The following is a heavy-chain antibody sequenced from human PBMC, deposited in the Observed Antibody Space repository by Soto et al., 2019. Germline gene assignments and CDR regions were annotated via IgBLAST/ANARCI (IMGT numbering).Heavy chain of an antibody. J-gene: IGHJ4*02. CDR2: IYISGTT. Sequence: SETLSLTCTVSGGSMNAHFWSWIRQSAGKGLEWIGHIYISGTTMYNPSLKSRVTMSVDPPKNQLSLKLTSVTAANTAVYYCARINGGSPDFWGQGTLVTSPQ. V-gene: IGHV4-4*07. D-gene: IGHD2-15*01. CDR3: ARINGGSPDF. CDR1: GGSMNAHF.